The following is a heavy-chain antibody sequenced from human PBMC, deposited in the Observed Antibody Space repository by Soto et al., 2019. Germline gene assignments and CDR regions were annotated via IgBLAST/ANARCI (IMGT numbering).Heavy chain of an antibody. V-gene: IGHV3-33*01. CDR1: GLTFSSYG. CDR2: IWYDGSNK. Sequence: GGSLRLSCAASGLTFSSYGMHWVRQAPGKGLEWVAVIWYDGSNKYYADSVKGRFTISRDNSKNTLYLQMNSLRAEDTAVYYCAREFSGPDSSGSDPMDVWGQGTTVTVSS. CDR3: AREFSGPDSSGSDPMDV. D-gene: IGHD3-22*01. J-gene: IGHJ6*02.